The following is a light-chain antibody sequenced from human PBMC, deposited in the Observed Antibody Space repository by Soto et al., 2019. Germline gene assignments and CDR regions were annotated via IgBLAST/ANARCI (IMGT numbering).Light chain of an antibody. Sequence: EIVLTQSPATLSLSPGERATLSCRASQSVSTFLAWYQHKAGQAPRLLISGVSSRATGIPARFSGSGSGTDFTLTISSLEPEDFAVYYCQQRSNWLITFGQGTRLEIK. CDR3: QQRSNWLIT. J-gene: IGKJ5*01. V-gene: IGKV3-11*01. CDR2: GVS. CDR1: QSVSTF.